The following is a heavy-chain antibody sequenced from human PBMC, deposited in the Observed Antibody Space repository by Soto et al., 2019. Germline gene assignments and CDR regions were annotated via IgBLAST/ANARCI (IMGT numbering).Heavy chain of an antibody. CDR3: ARYGTRADW. Sequence: PGWSLRLSCAAAGFNFRNFEMNWVRKAPGKGLEWVSYISSTGVTTYYAESVEGRFTISRDNAKSSLFLHLRSLRVEDTAIYYCARYGTRADWWGLGTQVTVSS. D-gene: IGHD3-9*01. J-gene: IGHJ1*01. CDR2: ISSTGVTT. CDR1: GFNFRNFE. V-gene: IGHV3-48*03.